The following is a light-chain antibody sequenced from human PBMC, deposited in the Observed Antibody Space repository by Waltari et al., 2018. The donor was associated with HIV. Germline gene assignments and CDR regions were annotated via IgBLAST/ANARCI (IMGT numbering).Light chain of an antibody. CDR2: DAS. J-gene: IGKJ3*01. Sequence: EIVFTQSPATLSLSPGERATLSCRASQSVRSYLAWYQQKPGQAPRLLIYDASNRATGIPARFSGSGSGTDFTLTISSLEPEDFAVYYCQQRSNWPPRGGFTFGPGTKVDIK. V-gene: IGKV3-11*01. CDR3: QQRSNWPPRGGFT. CDR1: QSVRSY.